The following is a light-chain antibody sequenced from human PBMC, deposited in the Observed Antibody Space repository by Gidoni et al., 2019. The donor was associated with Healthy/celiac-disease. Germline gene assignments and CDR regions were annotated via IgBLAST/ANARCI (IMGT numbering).Light chain of an antibody. Sequence: DIQMTQSPSTLSASVGDRVTITCRASQSISSWLAWYQQKPGKAPKLLIYDASSLESGVPSRFSGSGSGTEFTLTISSLQPDDFATHYCQQYNSSPETFXQXTKVEIK. CDR2: DAS. J-gene: IGKJ1*01. CDR3: QQYNSSPET. CDR1: QSISSW. V-gene: IGKV1-5*01.